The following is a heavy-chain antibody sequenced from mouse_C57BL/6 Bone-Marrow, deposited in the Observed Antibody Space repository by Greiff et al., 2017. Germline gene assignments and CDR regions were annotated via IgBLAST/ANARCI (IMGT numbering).Heavy chain of an antibody. D-gene: IGHD2-2*01. J-gene: IGHJ1*03. CDR1: GYTFTSYG. V-gene: IGHV1-58*01. CDR2: IYIGNGYT. CDR3: ARSLYYGYDPYWYFDV. Sequence: VQLKESGAELVRPGSSVKMSCKTSGYTFTSYGINWVKQRPGQGLEWIGYIYIGNGYTEYNEKFKGKATLTSDTSSSTAYMQLGSLTSEDSAIYFCARSLYYGYDPYWYFDVWGTGTTVTVSS.